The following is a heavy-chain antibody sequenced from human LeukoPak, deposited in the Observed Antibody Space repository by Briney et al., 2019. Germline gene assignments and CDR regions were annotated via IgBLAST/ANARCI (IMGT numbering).Heavy chain of an antibody. CDR1: GFTFSSYA. CDR3: AEGEVVPAAIYGMDV. V-gene: IGHV3-23*01. J-gene: IGHJ6*02. CDR2: IKGSGDST. Sequence: SGGSLRLSCAASGFTFSSYAMNWVRQAPGKGPEWVSLIKGSGDSTYYADSVRGRSTISRDNSKNTLYLQMNSLRGEDTAVYYCAEGEVVPAAIYGMDVWGQGTTVTVSS. D-gene: IGHD2-2*02.